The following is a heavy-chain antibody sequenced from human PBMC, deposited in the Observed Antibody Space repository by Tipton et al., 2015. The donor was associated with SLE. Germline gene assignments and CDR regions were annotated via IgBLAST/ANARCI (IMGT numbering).Heavy chain of an antibody. CDR2: INHSGST. CDR1: GGSFSGYY. V-gene: IGHV4-34*01. Sequence: TLSLTCAVYGGSFSGYYWSWIRQPPGKGLEWIGEINHSGSTNYNPSLKSRVTISVDTSKNQFSLKLSSVTAADTAVYYCARDRIVVVPAAIKSGGYYYYGMDVWGQGTTVTVSS. CDR3: ARDRIVVVPAAIKSGGYYYYGMDV. D-gene: IGHD2-2*02. J-gene: IGHJ6*02.